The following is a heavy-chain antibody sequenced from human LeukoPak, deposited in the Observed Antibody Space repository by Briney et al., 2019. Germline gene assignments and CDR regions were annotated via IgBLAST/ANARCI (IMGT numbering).Heavy chain of an antibody. CDR1: GYTFTSYG. Sequence: ASVKVSCKASGYTFTSYGISWVRQAPGQGLEWMGWISAYDGNTNYAQKLQGRVTMTTDTSTSTAYMELRSLRSDDTAVYYCARDSPIGYYYDSSGYSPGRAPFDYWGQGTLVTVSS. CDR2: ISAYDGNT. J-gene: IGHJ4*02. V-gene: IGHV1-18*01. CDR3: ARDSPIGYYYDSSGYSPGRAPFDY. D-gene: IGHD3-22*01.